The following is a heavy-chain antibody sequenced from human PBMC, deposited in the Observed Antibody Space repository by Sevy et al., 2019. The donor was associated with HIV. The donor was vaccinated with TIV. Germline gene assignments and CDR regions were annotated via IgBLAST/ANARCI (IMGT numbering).Heavy chain of an antibody. CDR2: IGYDGNNK. D-gene: IGHD2-8*01. CDR3: ARDPRMYGDYLLAYFDY. CDR1: GFTPSTYG. Sequence: GGSLRLSCAGSGFTPSTYGMHWVRQAPGKGLKWVAVIGYDGNNKYYADSVKGRFTISRDNSKNTLFLQMDSLRAEDTAVYYCARDPRMYGDYLLAYFDYWGQRALVTVSS. V-gene: IGHV3-33*01. J-gene: IGHJ4*02.